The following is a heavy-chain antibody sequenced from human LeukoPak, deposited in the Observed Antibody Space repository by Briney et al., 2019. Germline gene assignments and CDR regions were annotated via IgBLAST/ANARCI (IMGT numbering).Heavy chain of an antibody. Sequence: GGSLRLSCAASGFTFSSYSMNWVRQAPGRGLEWVSSISGSGGSTYYADSVKGRFTISRDNSKNTLYLQMNSLRAEDTAVYYCAADYDFWSGCYDYPWGQGTLVTVSS. D-gene: IGHD3-3*01. CDR2: ISGSGGST. V-gene: IGHV3-23*01. J-gene: IGHJ5*02. CDR3: AADYDFWSGCYDYP. CDR1: GFTFSSYS.